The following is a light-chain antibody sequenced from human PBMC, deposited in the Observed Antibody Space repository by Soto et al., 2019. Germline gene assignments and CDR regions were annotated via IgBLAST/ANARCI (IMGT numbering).Light chain of an antibody. J-gene: IGKJ4*01. CDR2: GAS. CDR3: QQRTNWPLT. V-gene: IGKV3-15*01. Sequence: EIVLTQSPGTLSFSPGERATLTCRASQSVSGNLAWYQQRPGQAPRLLIYGASTRATGIPARFSGSGSGTEFTLTISSLQSEDFAVYYCQQRTNWPLTFGGGTKVDIK. CDR1: QSVSGN.